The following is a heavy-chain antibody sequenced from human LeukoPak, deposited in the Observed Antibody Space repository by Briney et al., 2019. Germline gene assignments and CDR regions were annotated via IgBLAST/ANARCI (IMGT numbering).Heavy chain of an antibody. CDR3: ARVWELPLDDAFDT. D-gene: IGHD3-10*01. J-gene: IGHJ3*02. CDR2: IIPILGIA. Sequence: VASVKVSCKASGGTFSSYAISWVRQAPGQGLEWMGRIIPILGIANYAQKFQGRVTITADKSTSTAYMGLSSLRSEDTAVYYCARVWELPLDDAFDTWGQGTMVTVSS. V-gene: IGHV1-69*04. CDR1: GGTFSSYA.